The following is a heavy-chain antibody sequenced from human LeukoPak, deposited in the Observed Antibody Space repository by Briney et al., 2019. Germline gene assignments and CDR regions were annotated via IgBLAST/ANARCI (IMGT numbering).Heavy chain of an antibody. D-gene: IGHD6-13*01. V-gene: IGHV3-7*01. CDR3: ARGLVAAAGTREGDY. CDR2: IKHDGSEK. Sequence: GGSLRLSCAASGFTFSGYWMNWVRQAPGKGLEWVANIKHDGSEKYYVDSVKGRFTISRDNAKNSLYLQMNSLRAEDTAVYYCARGLVAAAGTREGDYWGQGTLVTVSS. J-gene: IGHJ4*02. CDR1: GFTFSGYW.